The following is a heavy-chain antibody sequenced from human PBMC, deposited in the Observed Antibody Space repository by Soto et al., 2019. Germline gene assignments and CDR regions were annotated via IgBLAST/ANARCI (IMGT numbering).Heavy chain of an antibody. CDR3: ARVARYIVVVPAAMSQRRYYYYYMDV. Sequence: QVQLVESGGGLVKPGGSLRLSCAASGFTFSDYYMSWIRQAPGKGLEWVSYISSSGSTIYYADSVKGRFTISRDNAKNSLYLQMNSLRAEDTAVYYCARVARYIVVVPAAMSQRRYYYYYMDVWGKGTTVTVSS. D-gene: IGHD2-2*01. CDR1: GFTFSDYY. J-gene: IGHJ6*03. CDR2: ISSSGSTI. V-gene: IGHV3-11*01.